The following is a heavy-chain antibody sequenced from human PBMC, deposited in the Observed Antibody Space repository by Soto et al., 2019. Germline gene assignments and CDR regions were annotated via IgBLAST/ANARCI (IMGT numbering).Heavy chain of an antibody. Sequence: EVQLLESGGGLVQPGGSLRLSCAASGFTFSSYAMSWVRQAPGKGLEWVSGISGSGGSTYYADSVKGRLTISRDNSQNTLYLQMNSLRAEDTAVYYCAKDLFWDSSTWYYLDYWGQGTLVTVSS. V-gene: IGHV3-23*01. CDR3: AKDLFWDSSTWYYLDY. CDR2: ISGSGGST. D-gene: IGHD6-13*01. CDR1: GFTFSSYA. J-gene: IGHJ4*02.